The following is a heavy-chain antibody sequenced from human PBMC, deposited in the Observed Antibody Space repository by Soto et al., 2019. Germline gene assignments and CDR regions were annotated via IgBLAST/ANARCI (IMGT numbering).Heavy chain of an antibody. CDR3: AKSPGMYYYDSSGYYHYDY. D-gene: IGHD3-22*01. Sequence: VRFLRLSCAASGITFSIYTMRGIRQAPGKGLEWVSAISGSGVSTYYADSVKGRFTISRDNSKNTLYLQMNSLRAEDTAVYYCAKSPGMYYYDSSGYYHYDYWGQGP. V-gene: IGHV3-23*01. CDR2: ISGSGVST. CDR1: GITFSIYT. J-gene: IGHJ4*02.